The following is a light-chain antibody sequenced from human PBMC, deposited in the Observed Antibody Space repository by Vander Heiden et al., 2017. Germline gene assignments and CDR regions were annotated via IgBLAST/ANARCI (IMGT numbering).Light chain of an antibody. Sequence: EIALTQSPATLSLSPGERATLPCRASQTIYNSLAWYQHKPGQAPKLLIFDASVRAAGIPVRFSARGSGTDFTLTITSLEPEDFAVYYCQQRSNWPPGTFGQGTKLEIK. CDR1: QTIYNS. J-gene: IGKJ2*02. CDR3: QQRSNWPPGT. V-gene: IGKV3-11*01. CDR2: DAS.